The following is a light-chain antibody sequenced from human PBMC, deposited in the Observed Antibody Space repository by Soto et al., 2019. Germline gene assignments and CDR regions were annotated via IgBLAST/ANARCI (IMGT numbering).Light chain of an antibody. J-gene: IGKJ1*01. CDR3: QQYNNCPRT. V-gene: IGKV3-15*01. CDR1: QSVSSK. Sequence: EKVMTQSPATLSVSPGERATLSCRASQSVSSKLAWYQQKPGQAPRLLIYGASTRATDIPARFSGSGSGIEFTLTISRLQSEDFSVYYCQQYNNCPRTFGQGTKVELK. CDR2: GAS.